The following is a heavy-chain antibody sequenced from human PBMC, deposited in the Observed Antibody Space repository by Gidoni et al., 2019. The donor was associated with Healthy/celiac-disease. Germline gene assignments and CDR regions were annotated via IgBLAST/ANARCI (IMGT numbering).Heavy chain of an antibody. Sequence: QVQLQQWGAGLLKPSETLSLTCAVYGGSFSGYYWSWIRQPPGKGLEWIGEINHSGSTNYNPSLKSRVTISVDTSKNQFSLKLSSVTAADTAVYYCARSGRLSFYPSHVAGSYGRRPNWFDPWGQGTLVTVSS. D-gene: IGHD5-18*01. V-gene: IGHV4-34*01. CDR2: INHSGST. J-gene: IGHJ5*02. CDR3: ARSGRLSFYPSHVAGSYGRRPNWFDP. CDR1: GGSFSGYY.